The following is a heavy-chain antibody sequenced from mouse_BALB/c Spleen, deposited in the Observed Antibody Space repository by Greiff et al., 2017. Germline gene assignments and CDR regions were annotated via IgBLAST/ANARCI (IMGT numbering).Heavy chain of an antibody. Sequence: QQSGAELAKPGASVKMSCKASGYTFTSYWMHWVKQRPGQGLEWIGYINPSTGYTEYNQKFKDKATLTADKSSSTAYMQLSSLTSEDSAVYYCARSLTGPDYWGQGTTLTVSS. J-gene: IGHJ2*01. CDR2: INPSTGYT. D-gene: IGHD4-1*01. CDR1: GYTFTSYW. CDR3: ARSLTGPDY. V-gene: IGHV1-7*01.